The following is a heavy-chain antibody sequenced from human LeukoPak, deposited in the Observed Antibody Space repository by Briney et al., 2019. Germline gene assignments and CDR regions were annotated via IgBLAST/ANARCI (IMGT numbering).Heavy chain of an antibody. V-gene: IGHV3-23*01. Sequence: GGSLRLSCAASGFTFGSYAMSWVRQAPGKGLEWVSSISGSGGSTYYADSVKGRFTFSRDNSMNTLYLQMNSLRAEDTAVYYCAKALGVNYSDYWGQGTLVTVSS. J-gene: IGHJ4*02. D-gene: IGHD7-27*01. CDR2: ISGSGGST. CDR3: AKALGVNYSDY. CDR1: GFTFGSYA.